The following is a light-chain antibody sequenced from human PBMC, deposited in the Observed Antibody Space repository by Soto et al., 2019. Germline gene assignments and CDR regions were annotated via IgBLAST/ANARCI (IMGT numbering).Light chain of an antibody. CDR2: DAS. CDR1: ESVSRN. J-gene: IGKJ4*01. V-gene: IGKV3-15*01. Sequence: EIVMTQSPATLSVSPGERATLSCRASESVSRNLAWYQQKPGQAPRLLIYDASARATGIPVRFSGSGSGTEFPLTVSSLQSEDFAVYYCQQYNSWPLTFGGGTK. CDR3: QQYNSWPLT.